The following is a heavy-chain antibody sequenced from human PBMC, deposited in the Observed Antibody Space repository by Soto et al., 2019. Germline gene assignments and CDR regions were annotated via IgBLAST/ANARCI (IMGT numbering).Heavy chain of an antibody. D-gene: IGHD6-19*01. CDR2: IYYSGST. J-gene: IGHJ5*02. Sequence: TSETLSLTCTVSGGSISSSSYYWGWIRQPPGKGLEWIGSIYYSGSTYYNPSLKSRVTISVDTSKNQFSLKLSSVTAADTAVYYCWTVAGTIGWWFXPWGQGTLVTVSS. CDR3: WTVAGTIGWWFXP. V-gene: IGHV4-39*01. CDR1: GGSISSSSYY.